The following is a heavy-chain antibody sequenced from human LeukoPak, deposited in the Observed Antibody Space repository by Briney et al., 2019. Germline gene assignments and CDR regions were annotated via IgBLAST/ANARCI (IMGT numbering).Heavy chain of an antibody. CDR2: ISANNGNT. CDR3: ARGFEPAVNDY. V-gene: IGHV1-18*01. J-gene: IGHJ4*02. Sequence: HRASVKVSCKASGYTFTSYGISWVRQAPGQGPEWMGWISANNGNTNYAQNLQDRVTMTTDTSTSTAYMELRSLRSDDTAVYYCARGFEPAVNDYWGQGTLVTVSS. D-gene: IGHD2-2*01. CDR1: GYTFTSYG.